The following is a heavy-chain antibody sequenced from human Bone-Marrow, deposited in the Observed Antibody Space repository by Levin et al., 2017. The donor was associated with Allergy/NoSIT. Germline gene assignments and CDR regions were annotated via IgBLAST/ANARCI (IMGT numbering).Heavy chain of an antibody. CDR1: GFTFHSSW. Sequence: GESLKISCTDSGFTFHSSWMDWVRQAPGKGLEWVANINQDGSQRYYVDSVKGRFTISRDNAKSSLYLQMNSLRAEDTAVYYCARDRGGYSFDYWGQGTLVTVSS. CDR2: INQDGSQR. J-gene: IGHJ4*02. D-gene: IGHD6-19*01. V-gene: IGHV3-7*04. CDR3: ARDRGGYSFDY.